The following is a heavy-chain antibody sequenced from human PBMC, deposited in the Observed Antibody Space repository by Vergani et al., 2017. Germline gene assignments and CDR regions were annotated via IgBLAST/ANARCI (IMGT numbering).Heavy chain of an antibody. J-gene: IGHJ4*02. Sequence: QVQLVQSGAEVKKPGASVRVSCKASGYTFTSYDINWVRQATGQGLEWMGWMNPNSGNTGYAQKFQGRVTMTRNTSISTAYMELSSLRSEDTAVYYCAKEGGGYCSGGTWYPEYWGQGTLVIVSS. V-gene: IGHV1-8*01. CDR2: MNPNSGNT. D-gene: IGHD2-15*01. CDR1: GYTFTSYD. CDR3: AKEGGGYCSGGTWYPEY.